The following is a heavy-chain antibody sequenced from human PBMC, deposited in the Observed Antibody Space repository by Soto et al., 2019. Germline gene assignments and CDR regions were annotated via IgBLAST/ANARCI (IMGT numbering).Heavy chain of an antibody. J-gene: IGHJ4*02. CDR2: ISGSGGST. Sequence: GGSLRLSCAASGFTFSSYAMSWVRQAPGKGLEWVSAISGSGGSTYYADSVKGRFTISRDNSKNTLYLQMNSLRAEDTAVYYCAKDNRRYSWVYYFDYWGQGTLVTVSS. V-gene: IGHV3-23*01. CDR3: AKDNRRYSWVYYFDY. D-gene: IGHD2-15*01. CDR1: GFTFSSYA.